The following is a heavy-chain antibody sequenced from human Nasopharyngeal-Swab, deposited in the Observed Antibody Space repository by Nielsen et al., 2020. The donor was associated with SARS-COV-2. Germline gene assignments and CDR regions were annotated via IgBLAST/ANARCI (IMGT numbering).Heavy chain of an antibody. J-gene: IGHJ4*02. V-gene: IGHV3-30*04. Sequence: SLKTHCAAAGFTFSSYAMHWVRQAPGKGLEWVAVISYDGSNKYYADSVKGRFTISRDNSKNTLFLQMNSLRAEDTAVYYCAREPSFYSSGWGYYFDYWGQGTLVTVSS. CDR1: GFTFSSYA. D-gene: IGHD6-19*01. CDR2: ISYDGSNK. CDR3: AREPSFYSSGWGYYFDY.